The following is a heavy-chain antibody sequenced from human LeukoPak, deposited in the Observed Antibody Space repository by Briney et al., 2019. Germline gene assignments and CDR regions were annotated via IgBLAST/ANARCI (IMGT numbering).Heavy chain of an antibody. Sequence: SETLSLTCTVSGGSISSYYWSWIRQPPGQGLEWIGYIYYSGSTNYNPSLKSRVTISVDTSKNQFSLKLSSVTAADTAVYYCARGDFYYMDVWGKGTTVTVSS. J-gene: IGHJ6*03. CDR2: IYYSGST. V-gene: IGHV4-59*01. CDR3: ARGDFYYMDV. CDR1: GGSISSYY.